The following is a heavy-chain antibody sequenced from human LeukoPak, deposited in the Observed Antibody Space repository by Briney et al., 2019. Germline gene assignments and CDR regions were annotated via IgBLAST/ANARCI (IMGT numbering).Heavy chain of an antibody. Sequence: ASVKVSCKASGVTFGSYDFTFTSYAISWVRQAPGQGLEWMGGIIPIFGTANYAQKFQGRVTITTDESTSTTYMELGSLRSEDTAVYYCARGRWLQPWGYFDYWGQGTLVTVSS. J-gene: IGHJ4*02. V-gene: IGHV1-69*05. CDR1: GVTFGSYDFTFTSYA. D-gene: IGHD5-24*01. CDR3: ARGRWLQPWGYFDY. CDR2: IIPIFGTA.